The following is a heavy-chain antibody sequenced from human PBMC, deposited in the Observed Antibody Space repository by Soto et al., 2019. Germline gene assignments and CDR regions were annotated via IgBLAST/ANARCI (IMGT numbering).Heavy chain of an antibody. CDR3: SLHLNSVTPDDTAVYYCARLIGNSWLDS. V-gene: IGHV5-51*01. J-gene: IGHJ5*01. CDR1: GYSFNTYW. Sequence: GESLKISCKGSGYSFNTYWIGWVRQMPGKGPEWMGIIYPGDSDTRYSPSFQGQVTISVDKSINTAYLQWSSLKASDTSNNQVSLHLNSVTPDDTAVYYCARLIGNSWLDSWGQGTLDTVSS. D-gene: IGHD3-10*01. CDR2: IYPGDSDT.